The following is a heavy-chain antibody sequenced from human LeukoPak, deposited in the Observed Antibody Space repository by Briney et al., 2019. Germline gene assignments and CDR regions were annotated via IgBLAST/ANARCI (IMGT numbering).Heavy chain of an antibody. CDR1: GYTFTSYD. J-gene: IGHJ6*03. CDR2: MNPNSGNT. D-gene: IGHD6-19*01. V-gene: IGHV1-8*03. Sequence: ASVKVSCKASGYTFTSYDINWVRQATGQGLEWMGWMNPNSGNTGYAQKFQGRVTITRNTSISTAYMELSSLRSEDTAVYYCAGGAEGTAVTLCYYYYMDVWGKGTTVTVSS. CDR3: AGGAEGTAVTLCYYYYMDV.